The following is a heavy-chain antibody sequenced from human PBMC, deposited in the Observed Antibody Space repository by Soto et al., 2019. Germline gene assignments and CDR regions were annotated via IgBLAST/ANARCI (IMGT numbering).Heavy chain of an antibody. CDR3: ATRVQDPGKYYYGMDV. CDR2: IYPGDSDT. CDR1: GCGFTCYW. D-gene: IGHD6-13*01. Sequence: DCLKISGRASGCGFTCYWNVWVRLIPGKGLEWMGIIYPGDSDTRYSPSFQGQVTISADKSISTAYLQWGSLKASDTAMYYCATRVQDPGKYYYGMDVWGQGTTVTVSS. J-gene: IGHJ6*02. V-gene: IGHV5-51*01.